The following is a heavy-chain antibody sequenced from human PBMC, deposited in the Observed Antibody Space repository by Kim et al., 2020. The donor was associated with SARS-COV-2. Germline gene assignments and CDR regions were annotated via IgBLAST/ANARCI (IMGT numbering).Heavy chain of an antibody. V-gene: IGHV4-39*01. CDR3: ARRQDGYNPLVWFDP. Sequence: SETLSLTCTVSGGSISSSSYYWGWIRQPPGKGLEWIGSIYYSGSTYYNPSLKSRVTISVDTSKNQFSLKLSSVTAADTAVYYCARRQDGYNPLVWFDPWGQGTLVTVSS. CDR1: GGSISSSSYY. D-gene: IGHD5-12*01. CDR2: IYYSGST. J-gene: IGHJ5*02.